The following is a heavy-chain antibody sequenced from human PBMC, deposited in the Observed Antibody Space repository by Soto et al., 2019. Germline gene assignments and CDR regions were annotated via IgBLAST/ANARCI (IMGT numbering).Heavy chain of an antibody. Sequence: GGSPRLSCAASGFTFSDYYMSWIRQAPGKGLEWVSYISSSGSTIYYADSVKGRFTISRDNAKNSLYLQMNSLRAEDTAVYYCRIAVAAKHAFDIWGQGTMVTVSS. V-gene: IGHV3-11*01. J-gene: IGHJ3*02. CDR1: GFTFSDYY. D-gene: IGHD6-19*01. CDR3: RIAVAAKHAFDI. CDR2: ISSSGSTI.